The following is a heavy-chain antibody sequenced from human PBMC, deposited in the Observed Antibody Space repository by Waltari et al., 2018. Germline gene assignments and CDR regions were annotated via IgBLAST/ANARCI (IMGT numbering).Heavy chain of an antibody. CDR1: GGSISSYY. CDR2: IYYSGST. Sequence: QVQLQESGPGLVKPSETLSLTCTVPGGSISSYYWSWLRQPPGKGLEWIGYIYYSGSTNYNPSLKSRVTISVDTSKNQFSLKLSSVTAADTAVYYCARESGGAGYFDYWGQGTLVTVSS. J-gene: IGHJ4*02. V-gene: IGHV4-59*01. CDR3: ARESGGAGYFDY. D-gene: IGHD3-16*01.